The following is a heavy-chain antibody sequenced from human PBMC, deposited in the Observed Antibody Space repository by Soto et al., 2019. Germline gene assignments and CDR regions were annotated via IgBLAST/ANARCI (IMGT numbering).Heavy chain of an antibody. V-gene: IGHV3-23*01. Sequence: PVGSLRLSCVASGITFRTRAMNWVRQAPGEGLECVSVITDSGGDSKYADSVRGRFTISRDNSKNTLYLQMNSLRADDSAVYYCARGSSDSYPGSRIFDFWGRGTLVTVSS. CDR1: GITFRTRA. J-gene: IGHJ4*02. CDR3: ARGSSDSYPGSRIFDF. D-gene: IGHD3-10*01. CDR2: ITDSGGDS.